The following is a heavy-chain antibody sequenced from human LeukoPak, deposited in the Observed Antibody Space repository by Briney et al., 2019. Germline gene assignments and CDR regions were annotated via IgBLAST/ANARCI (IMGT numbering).Heavy chain of an antibody. CDR1: GFTFSSFG. V-gene: IGHV3-30*18. J-gene: IGHJ4*02. CDR2: ISYDGSLK. D-gene: IGHD3-22*01. Sequence: GRSLRLSCAASGFTFSSFGMHWVRQAPGKGLEWVAIISYDGSLKYYADSVKGRFTISRDNSKNTLYLQISSLRVEDTAVYYCAKETYDSSGYYFAYFGYWGQGTLVTVSA. CDR3: AKETYDSSGYYFAYFGY.